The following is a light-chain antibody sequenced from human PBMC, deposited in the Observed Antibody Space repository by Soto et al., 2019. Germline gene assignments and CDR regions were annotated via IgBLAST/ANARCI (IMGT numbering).Light chain of an antibody. CDR2: EVT. J-gene: IGLJ1*01. CDR3: SSYAGSNNFV. Sequence: QCALAQPPSAFGLPGQPVTISCTGTSSDVGYYDYVSWYQQHPGKAPKLVIYEVTKRPSGVPDRVSASKSGNTASLTVSGLRAEDEADYYCSSYAGSNNFVFGSGTKV. V-gene: IGLV2-8*01. CDR1: SSDVGYYDY.